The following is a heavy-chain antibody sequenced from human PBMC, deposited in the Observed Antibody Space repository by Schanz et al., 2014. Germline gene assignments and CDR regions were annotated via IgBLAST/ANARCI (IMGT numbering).Heavy chain of an antibody. CDR1: GHPFTAYY. V-gene: IGHV1-2*06. CDR2: INPNSGGT. D-gene: IGHD4-17*01. J-gene: IGHJ4*02. Sequence: QVQLVQSGAEVKKPGASVKVSCKASGHPFTAYYMHWVRQAPGQGLEWMGRINPNSGGTNYAENFQGRVTMTRDTSTSTAYMELSSLRSDDTAVYYCARELRLEYYFDYWGQGTQVTVSS. CDR3: ARELRLEYYFDY.